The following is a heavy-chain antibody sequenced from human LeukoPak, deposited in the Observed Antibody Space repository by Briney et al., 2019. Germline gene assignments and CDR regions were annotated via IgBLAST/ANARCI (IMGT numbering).Heavy chain of an antibody. CDR3: AKDLQYSYGYSYHYYGMDV. CDR2: ISYDGSNK. J-gene: IGHJ6*02. CDR1: GFTFSSYG. V-gene: IGHV3-30*18. Sequence: GGSLRLSCAASGFTFSSYGMHWVRQAPGKGLEWVAVISYDGSNKYYADSVKGRFTISRDNSKNTLYLQMNSRRAEDTAVYYCAKDLQYSYGYSYHYYGMDVWGQGTTVTVSS. D-gene: IGHD5-18*01.